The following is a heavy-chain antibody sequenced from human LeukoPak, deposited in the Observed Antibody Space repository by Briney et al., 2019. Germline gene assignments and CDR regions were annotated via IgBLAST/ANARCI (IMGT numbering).Heavy chain of an antibody. CDR1: GGSISSSSYY. CDR3: ARDHSAADDY. V-gene: IGHV4-39*07. J-gene: IGHJ4*02. Sequence: SETLSLTCTVSGGSISSSSYYWGWIRQPPGKGLEWIGSIYYSGSTYYNPSLKSRVTISVGTSKNQFSLKLSSVTAADTAVYYCARDHSAADDYWGQGTLVTVSS. CDR2: IYYSGST. D-gene: IGHD6-13*01.